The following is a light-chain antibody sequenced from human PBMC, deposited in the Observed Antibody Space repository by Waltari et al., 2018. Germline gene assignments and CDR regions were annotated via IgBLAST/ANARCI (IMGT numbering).Light chain of an antibody. J-gene: IGLJ2*01. CDR1: SSNIGSNY. V-gene: IGLV1-47*01. Sequence: QSVLTQPPSASGTPGQRVTISCSGSSSNIGSNYVYWYQQLPGTAPKLPIYRNNQRPSGVPDRFSGSKSGTSASLAISGLRSEDEADYDCAAWDDSLSGVVFGGGTKLTVL. CDR2: RNN. CDR3: AAWDDSLSGVV.